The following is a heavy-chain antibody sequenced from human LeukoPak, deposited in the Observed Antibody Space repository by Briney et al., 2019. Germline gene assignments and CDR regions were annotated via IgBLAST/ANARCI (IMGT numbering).Heavy chain of an antibody. Sequence: GGSLRLSCAASGFTFSSYGMHWVRQAPGKGLEWVAVIWYDGSNKYYADSVKGRFTISRDNSKNTLYLLMNSLRAEDTAVYYCARERGYSYGYYYYYYGMDVWGQGTTVTVSS. J-gene: IGHJ6*02. CDR3: ARERGYSYGYYYYYYGMDV. V-gene: IGHV3-33*08. CDR2: IWYDGSNK. D-gene: IGHD5-18*01. CDR1: GFTFSSYG.